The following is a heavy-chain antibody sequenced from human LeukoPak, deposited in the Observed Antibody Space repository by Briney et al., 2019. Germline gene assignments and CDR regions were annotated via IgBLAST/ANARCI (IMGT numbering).Heavy chain of an antibody. CDR3: ARMSANWFDP. D-gene: IGHD6-25*01. Sequence: GESLEISCKGSGYSFTSYWIGWVRQRPGKGLEWMGIIHAGDSNTRYSPPFQGQVTMSVDKSISTAYLQWSSVKASDTAMYYCARMSANWFDPWGQGTLVTVSS. J-gene: IGHJ5*02. CDR1: GYSFTSYW. V-gene: IGHV5-51*01. CDR2: IHAGDSNT.